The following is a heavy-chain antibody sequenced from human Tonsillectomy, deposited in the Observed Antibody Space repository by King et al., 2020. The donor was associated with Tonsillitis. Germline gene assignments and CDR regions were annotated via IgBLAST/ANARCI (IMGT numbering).Heavy chain of an antibody. Sequence: VQLVESGGGVVQPGRSLRLSCAASGFTFSSYGMHWVRQAPGKGLEWVAVISYDGSNKYYADSVKGRFTISRDNSKNTLYLQMNSLRAEDTAVYYCVKDLSGAVHYYYYGMYVWGQGTTVTVSS. CDR2: ISYDGSNK. CDR3: VKDLSGAVHYYYYGMYV. V-gene: IGHV3-30*18. J-gene: IGHJ6*02. D-gene: IGHD3-10*01. CDR1: GFTFSSYG.